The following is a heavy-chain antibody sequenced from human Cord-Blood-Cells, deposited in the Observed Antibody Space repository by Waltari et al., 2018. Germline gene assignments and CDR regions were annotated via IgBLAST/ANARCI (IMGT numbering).Heavy chain of an antibody. CDR2: MNPNRCNT. V-gene: IGHV1-8*03. Sequence: QVQLVQSGAEVKKPGASVKVSCKASGYTFTSYDLNWVRQATGHGLEWMGWMNPNRCNTGYAHDFPGRVTITRNTCISTAYMELSSLRSEDTAVYYCARGGVGMIGVVIAIGSDTPFDYWGQGTLVTVSS. CDR3: ARGGVGMIGVVIAIGSDTPFDY. D-gene: IGHD2-21*01. J-gene: IGHJ4*02. CDR1: GYTFTSYD.